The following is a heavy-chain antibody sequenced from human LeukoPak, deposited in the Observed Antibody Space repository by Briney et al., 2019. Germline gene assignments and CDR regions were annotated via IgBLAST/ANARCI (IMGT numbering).Heavy chain of an antibody. CDR3: ARGRDGYNFLNRGEYYYFDY. CDR2: IYYSGST. V-gene: IGHV4-59*08. D-gene: IGHD5-24*01. CDR1: GGSISTYY. Sequence: SETLSLTCAVSGGSISTYYWTWIRQPPGKGLEWIGYIYYSGSTNYNPSLKSRVTISVDTSKNQFSLKLNSVTAADTAVYYCARGRDGYNFLNRGEYYYFDYWGQGTLVTVSS. J-gene: IGHJ4*02.